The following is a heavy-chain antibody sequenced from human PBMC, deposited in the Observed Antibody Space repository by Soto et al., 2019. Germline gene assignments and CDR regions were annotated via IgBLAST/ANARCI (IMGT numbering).Heavy chain of an antibody. J-gene: IGHJ6*02. Sequence: PGGSLRLSCAAYGFTFSSYAMSWVRQAPGKGLEWVSAISGSGGSTYYADSVKGRFTISRDNSKNTLYLQMNSLRAEDTAVYYCAKDRSGVVRGVLYYYYGMDVWGQGTTVTVSS. CDR2: ISGSGGST. V-gene: IGHV3-23*01. CDR3: AKDRSGVVRGVLYYYYGMDV. D-gene: IGHD3-10*01. CDR1: GFTFSSYA.